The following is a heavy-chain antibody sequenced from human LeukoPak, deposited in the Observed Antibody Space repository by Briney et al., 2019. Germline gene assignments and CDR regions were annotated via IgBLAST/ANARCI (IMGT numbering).Heavy chain of an antibody. J-gene: IGHJ4*02. CDR2: ISGDGGST. V-gene: IGHV3-43*02. CDR1: GFTFDDYA. CDR3: AKDKVRSTNYYDSSGYILDY. Sequence: GGSLRLSCAASGFTFDDYAMHWVRQAPGKGLEWVSLISGDGGSTYYADSVKGRFTISRDNSKNSLYLQTNSLRTEDTALYYCAKDKVRSTNYYDSSGYILDYWGQGTLVTVSS. D-gene: IGHD3-22*01.